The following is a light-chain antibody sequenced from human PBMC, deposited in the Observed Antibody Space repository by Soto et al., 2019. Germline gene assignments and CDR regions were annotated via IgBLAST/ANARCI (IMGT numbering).Light chain of an antibody. J-gene: IGLJ1*01. V-gene: IGLV2-14*01. CDR1: SSDIGGYDY. Sequence: ALTQPTSVSGSPGQSITISCTGTSSDIGGYDYVSWYQQRPGKAPKLMIYEVRYRPSGVSNRFSGSKSGNTASLTISGLQAEDEAVYYCCSYTRTSNHYFFGSGTKVTVL. CDR3: CSYTRTSNHYF. CDR2: EVR.